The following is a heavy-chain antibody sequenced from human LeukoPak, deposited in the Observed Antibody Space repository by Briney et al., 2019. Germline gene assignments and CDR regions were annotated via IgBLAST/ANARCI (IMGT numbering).Heavy chain of an antibody. J-gene: IGHJ4*02. CDR1: GGSISSYY. CDR3: ARTYSTSSHFDY. CDR2: IYTSGST. V-gene: IGHV4-4*09. Sequence: SETLSLTCTVSGGSISSYYWSWIRQPPGKGLEWIGHIYTSGSTNYNPSLKSRVTISVDTSKNQFSLKVSSVTAADTAVYYCARTYSTSSHFDYWGQGTLVTVSS. D-gene: IGHD6-6*01.